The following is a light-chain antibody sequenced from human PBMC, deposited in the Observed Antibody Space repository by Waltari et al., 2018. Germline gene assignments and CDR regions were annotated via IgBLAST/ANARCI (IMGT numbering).Light chain of an antibody. Sequence: DIQMTQSPSTLSASVGDRVTITCRACQSISSWLAWHQQKPGKAPKLLIYKASSLESGVPSRFSGSGSGTEFTLSISSLQPDDFATYYCQQYKSFPWTFGQGTKVEIK. V-gene: IGKV1-5*03. CDR1: QSISSW. CDR3: QQYKSFPWT. J-gene: IGKJ1*01. CDR2: KAS.